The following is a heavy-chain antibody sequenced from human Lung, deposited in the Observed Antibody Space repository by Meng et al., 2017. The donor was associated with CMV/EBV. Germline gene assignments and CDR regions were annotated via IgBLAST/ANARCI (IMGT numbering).Heavy chain of an antibody. J-gene: IGHJ4*02. CDR3: ARGNGWRFDY. Sequence: QVQLVQSGSWLKKPGDSVKVSCKASGYTFASFGVNWGRQAPGQGLEWMGWININTGNPTYAQGFTGRFVFSLDTSVSTAYLQIDSLKADDTAVYYCARGNGWRFDYWGQGTLVTVSS. D-gene: IGHD6-19*01. CDR1: GYTFASFG. V-gene: IGHV7-4-1*01. CDR2: ININTGNP.